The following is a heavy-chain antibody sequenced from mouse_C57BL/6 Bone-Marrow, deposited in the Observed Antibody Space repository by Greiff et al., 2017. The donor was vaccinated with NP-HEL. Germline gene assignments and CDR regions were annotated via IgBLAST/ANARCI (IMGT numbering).Heavy chain of an antibody. CDR3: ARGGGWLPSKGAWFAY. V-gene: IGHV5-16*01. Sequence: VQLKESEGGLVQPGSSMKLSCTASGFTFSDYYMAWVRQVPEKGLEWVANINYDGSSTYYLDSLKSRFIISRDNAKNILYLQMSSLKSEDTATYYDARGGGWLPSKGAWFAYWGQGTLVTVSA. J-gene: IGHJ3*01. D-gene: IGHD2-3*01. CDR2: INYDGSST. CDR1: GFTFSDYY.